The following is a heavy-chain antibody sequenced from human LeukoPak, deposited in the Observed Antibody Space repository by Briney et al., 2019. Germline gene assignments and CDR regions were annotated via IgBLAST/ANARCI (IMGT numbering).Heavy chain of an antibody. CDR3: ARVFTVVTPLYFDY. V-gene: IGHV4-30-4*08. Sequence: SETLSLTCTVSGGSISSGDYYSSWIRQPPGKGLEWIGYIYYSGSTYYNPSLKSRVTISVDTSKNQFSLKLSSVTAADTAVYYRARVFTVVTPLYFDYWGQGTLVTVSS. CDR1: GGSISSGDYY. CDR2: IYYSGST. D-gene: IGHD4-23*01. J-gene: IGHJ4*02.